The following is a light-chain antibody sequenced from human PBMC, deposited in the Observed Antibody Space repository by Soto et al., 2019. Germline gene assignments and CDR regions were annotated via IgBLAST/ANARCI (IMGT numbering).Light chain of an antibody. Sequence: QSALTQPASVSGSPGQSITISCTGTSSDVGSYNYVSWYQQHPGKAPKLMIYEVSNRPSGVSNRFSGSKSGNTASLTISGLQAEDEADDYCSSYTSSSTYVFGTGTKLTVL. CDR2: EVS. J-gene: IGLJ1*01. V-gene: IGLV2-14*01. CDR3: SSYTSSSTYV. CDR1: SSDVGSYNY.